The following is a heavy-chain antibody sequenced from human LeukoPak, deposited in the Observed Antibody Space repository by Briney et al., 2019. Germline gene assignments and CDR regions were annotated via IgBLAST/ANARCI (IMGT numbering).Heavy chain of an antibody. CDR3: VREGLYCSNGVCFRAAFDY. J-gene: IGHJ4*02. CDR1: GFTFSNFW. V-gene: IGHV3-74*01. D-gene: IGHD2-8*01. CDR2: INGDGSST. Sequence: PGGSLRLSCVASGFTFSNFWMHWVRQAPGKGLVWVSRINGDGSSTSYADFVKGRLTISRDNAKDTIFLQMNNLRAEETAVYFCVREGLYCSNGVCFRAAFDYWGQGALVTVSS.